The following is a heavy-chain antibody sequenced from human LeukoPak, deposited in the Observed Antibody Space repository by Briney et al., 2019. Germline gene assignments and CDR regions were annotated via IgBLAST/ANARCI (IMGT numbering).Heavy chain of an antibody. CDR3: ARIGHDLYQTFDF. Sequence: TSETLSLTCTVSGGSISTSTYYWSWIRQPPGKGLEWIGSINYSGITYYNPSLKSRVTMSADTSKSQLSLKLTSVTAADTAVYYCARIGHDLYQTFDFWGNGNLITASS. CDR1: GGSISTSTYY. V-gene: IGHV4-39*07. J-gene: IGHJ4*01. CDR2: INYSGIT. D-gene: IGHD2-2*01.